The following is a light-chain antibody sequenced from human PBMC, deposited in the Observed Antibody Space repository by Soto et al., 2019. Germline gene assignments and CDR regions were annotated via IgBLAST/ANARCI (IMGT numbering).Light chain of an antibody. V-gene: IGKV1-5*03. CDR3: QQDSGYPYT. J-gene: IGKJ2*01. Sequence: DIQMTQSPSTLSASVGDRVTITCRASETISRWLARYQQKPGKAPNLLIYKASTLESGVPSRFSGSRSGAQFTRTISTLQPEDFGTYYCQQDSGYPYTFVLGTKLEIK. CDR1: ETISRW. CDR2: KAS.